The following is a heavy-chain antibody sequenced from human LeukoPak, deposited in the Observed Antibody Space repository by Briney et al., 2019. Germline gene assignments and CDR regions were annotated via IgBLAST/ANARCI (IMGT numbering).Heavy chain of an antibody. V-gene: IGHV3-23*01. CDR2: ISGSGGST. J-gene: IGHJ4*02. D-gene: IGHD2-21*02. Sequence: GGSLRLSCAASGFTFSSYAMSWVRQAPGKGLEWVSAISGSGGSTYYADSVKGRFTISRDNSKNTLYLQMNSLRAEDTAVYYCAKDLSVVVTAKRGGPGDYWGQGTLVTVSS. CDR3: AKDLSVVVTAKRGGPGDY. CDR1: GFTFSSYA.